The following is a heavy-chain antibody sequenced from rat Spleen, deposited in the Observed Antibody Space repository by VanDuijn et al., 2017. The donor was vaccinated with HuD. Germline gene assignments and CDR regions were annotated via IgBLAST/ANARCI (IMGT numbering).Heavy chain of an antibody. CDR2: IWREGSP. Sequence: QVQLKESGPGLVQPSQTLSLTCTVSGFSITSYGVSWVRQPPGKGLEWIGAIWREGSPDYDSGLKSRLSISRDISKSQIFLKMNSLQTEDTAMYFCVKLAGSPGDYWGQGVMVTVSS. D-gene: IGHD5-1*01. CDR3: VKLAGSPGDY. J-gene: IGHJ2*01. V-gene: IGHV2-16*01. CDR1: GFSITSYG.